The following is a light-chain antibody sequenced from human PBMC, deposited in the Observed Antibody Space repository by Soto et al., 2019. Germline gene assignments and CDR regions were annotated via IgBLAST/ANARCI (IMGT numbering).Light chain of an antibody. V-gene: IGKV3-20*01. J-gene: IGKJ4*01. Sequence: EVVLTQSRGTLSLSRGERATLSCRASERIYSAYLGWYQQKPGQAPRLLIYGTSSRATGIPDRFSGSGSGTDFTLTISRLEPEDFAVYYCQQYGSSPLTFGGGTKVEIK. CDR2: GTS. CDR3: QQYGSSPLT. CDR1: ERIYSAY.